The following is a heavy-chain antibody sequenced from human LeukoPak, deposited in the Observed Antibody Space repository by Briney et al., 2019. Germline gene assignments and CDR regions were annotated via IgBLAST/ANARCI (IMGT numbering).Heavy chain of an antibody. J-gene: IGHJ4*02. CDR3: ASSTDGDYDFWSGYFV. CDR2: ISAYNGNT. D-gene: IGHD3-3*01. CDR1: GYTFTSYG. V-gene: IGHV1-18*01. Sequence: ASVKVSCKAPGYTFTSYGISWVRQAPGQGLEWMGWISAYNGNTNYAQKLQGRVTMTTDTSTSTAYMELRSLRSDDTAVYYCASSTDGDYDFWSGYFVWGQGTLVTVSS.